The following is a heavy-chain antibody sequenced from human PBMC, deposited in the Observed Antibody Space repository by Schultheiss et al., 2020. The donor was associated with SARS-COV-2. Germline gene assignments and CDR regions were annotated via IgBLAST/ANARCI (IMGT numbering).Heavy chain of an antibody. V-gene: IGHV4-59*01. J-gene: IGHJ6*02. CDR1: GGSISSYY. CDR3: ARSRPYHDFWSGYTYYYYGMDV. D-gene: IGHD3-3*01. Sequence: SETLSLTCTVSGGSISSYYWSWIRQPPGRGLEWIGYIYYSGSTNYNPSLKSRVTISVDTSKNQFSLKLSSVTAADTAVYYCARSRPYHDFWSGYTYYYYGMDVWGQGTTVTVSS. CDR2: IYYSGST.